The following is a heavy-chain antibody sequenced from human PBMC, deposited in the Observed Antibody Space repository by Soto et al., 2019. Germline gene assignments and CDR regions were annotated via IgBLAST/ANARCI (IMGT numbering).Heavy chain of an antibody. Sequence: QMQLVQSGPEVKKPGTSVKVSCKASGFTFTSSAVQWVRQARGQRLEWIGWIVVGSGNTNYAQKLQGRVTMTTDTSTSTAYMELRSLRSDDTAVYYCARGRGLLWGDYWGQGTLVTVSS. CDR1: GFTFTSSA. V-gene: IGHV1-58*01. CDR3: ARGRGLLWGDY. D-gene: IGHD3-16*01. J-gene: IGHJ4*02. CDR2: IVVGSGNT.